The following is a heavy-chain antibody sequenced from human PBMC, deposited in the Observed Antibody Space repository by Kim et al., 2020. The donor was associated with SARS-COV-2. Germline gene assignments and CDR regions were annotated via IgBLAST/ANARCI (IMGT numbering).Heavy chain of an antibody. D-gene: IGHD3-22*01. J-gene: IGHJ3*02. CDR3: ARDLTVIGAFDI. V-gene: IGHV4-4*07. Sequence: TPSLKSRVTMSVDTSKNQFSLKLSSVTAADTAVYYCARDLTVIGAFDIWGQGTMVTVSS.